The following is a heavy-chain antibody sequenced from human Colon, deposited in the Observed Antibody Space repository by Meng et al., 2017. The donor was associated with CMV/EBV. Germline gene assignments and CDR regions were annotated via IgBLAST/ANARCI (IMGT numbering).Heavy chain of an antibody. D-gene: IGHD3-9*01. CDR3: ARSRNALVPYYDIPSL. V-gene: IGHV3-48*03. Sequence: GGSLRLSCAASGITFSSYVMTWVRQAPGKGLEWVSYISSSGSTIYYADSVKGRFTISRDNAKNSLYLQVDSLRAEDTAVYYCARSRNALVPYYDIPSLWGQGTTVTVSS. CDR1: GITFSSYV. CDR2: ISSSGSTI. J-gene: IGHJ6*02.